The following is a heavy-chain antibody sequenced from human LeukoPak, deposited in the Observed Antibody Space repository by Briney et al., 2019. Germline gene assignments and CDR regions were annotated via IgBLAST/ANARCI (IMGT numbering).Heavy chain of an antibody. V-gene: IGHV1-18*01. CDR2: ISAYNGNT. Sequence: ASVKVSCKASGYTFTSYGISWVRQAPGQGLEWMGWISAYNGNTNYAQKLQGRVTMTTDTSTSTPYMELRSLRSDDTAVYYCARSRAVVTHFDYWGQGTLVTVSS. CDR3: ARSRAVVTHFDY. J-gene: IGHJ4*02. D-gene: IGHD4-23*01. CDR1: GYTFTSYG.